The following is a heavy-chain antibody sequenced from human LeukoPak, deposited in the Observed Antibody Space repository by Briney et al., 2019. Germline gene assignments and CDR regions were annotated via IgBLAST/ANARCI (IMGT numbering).Heavy chain of an antibody. D-gene: IGHD3-3*01. CDR1: GFTFSSYG. J-gene: IGHJ6*04. Sequence: PGGPLRLSYAASGFTFSSYGMSWVRQAPGKGLEWVSAISGSGGSTYYADSVKGRFTISRDNSKNTLYLQMNSLRAEDTAVYYCAKDFWSGYGVDVWGKGTTVTVSS. CDR2: ISGSGGST. CDR3: AKDFWSGYGVDV. V-gene: IGHV3-23*01.